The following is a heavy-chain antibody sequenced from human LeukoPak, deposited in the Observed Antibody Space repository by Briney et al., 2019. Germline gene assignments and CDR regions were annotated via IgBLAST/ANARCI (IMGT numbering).Heavy chain of an antibody. CDR2: ISYDGTDK. CDR3: AKGLNPQWLYDAFDV. CDR1: GFTFRRFG. J-gene: IGHJ3*01. V-gene: IGHV3-30*18. D-gene: IGHD6-19*01. Sequence: GGSLRLSCAASGFTFRRFGMHWVRQAPGRGLAWVALISYDGTDKYYADSVRGRFTISRDFSKDTLYLQMNSLRPEGTGVYYCAKGLNPQWLYDAFDVCGQGTMVTVSS.